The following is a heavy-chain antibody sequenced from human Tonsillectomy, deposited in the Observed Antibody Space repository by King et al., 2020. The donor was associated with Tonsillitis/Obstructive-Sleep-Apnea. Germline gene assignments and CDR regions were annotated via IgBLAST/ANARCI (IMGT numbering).Heavy chain of an antibody. D-gene: IGHD3-9*01. Sequence: VQLQESGPGLVKPSQTLSLTCTVSGGSISSGGYYWSWIRQHPGKGLEWIGYIYYSGSTYYNPSLKSRVTISVDTSKNQFSLKLSSVTAADTAVYYCAIGVRGYDILTGRLNWFDPWGQGTLVTVSS. CDR2: IYYSGST. V-gene: IGHV4-31*03. CDR3: AIGVRGYDILTGRLNWFDP. J-gene: IGHJ5*02. CDR1: GGSISSGGYY.